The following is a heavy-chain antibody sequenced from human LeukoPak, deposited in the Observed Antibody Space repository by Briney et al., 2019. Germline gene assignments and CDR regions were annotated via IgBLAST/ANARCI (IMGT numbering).Heavy chain of an antibody. CDR3: AKATRRTAVAGTGFDY. CDR2: ISGSGGGT. J-gene: IGHJ4*02. CDR1: GFTFSSYA. V-gene: IGHV3-23*01. D-gene: IGHD6-19*01. Sequence: GSLRLSCAASGFTFSSYAMSWVRQAPGKGLEWVSVISGSGGGTYYADSVKGRFTISRDNSKNTLYLQMNSLRAEHTAVYYCAKATRRTAVAGTGFDYWGQGTLVTVSS.